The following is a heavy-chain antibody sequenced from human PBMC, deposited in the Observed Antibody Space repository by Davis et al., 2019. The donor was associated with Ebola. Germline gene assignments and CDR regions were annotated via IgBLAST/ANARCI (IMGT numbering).Heavy chain of an antibody. J-gene: IGHJ5*02. Sequence: PSETLSLTCTVSAGSISTYYWSWIRQPPGKGLEWIGYMYNSGSTNYNPALKSRVTISGDTSKNQFSLKVSSVTDADTAVYYCARDLGLRGWFDPWGQGTMVIVSS. CDR3: ARDLGLRGWFDP. V-gene: IGHV4-59*01. CDR1: AGSISTYY. CDR2: MYNSGST. D-gene: IGHD4-17*01.